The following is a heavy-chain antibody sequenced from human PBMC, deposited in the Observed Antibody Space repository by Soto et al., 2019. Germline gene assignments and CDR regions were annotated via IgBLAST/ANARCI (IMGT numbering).Heavy chain of an antibody. D-gene: IGHD4-4*01. CDR1: GFTFSNYA. J-gene: IGHJ6*02. CDR3: GKGGTSNHYGIDA. Sequence: GGSLRLSCAASGFTFSNYAMNWVRQAPGKGLEWVAIIGGIGQYAFYADSVKGRFTFSRDNSKNTIYLEMNNLRTEDTAIYFCGKGGTSNHYGIDAWGRGTAVTVSS. CDR2: IGGIGQYA. V-gene: IGHV3-23*01.